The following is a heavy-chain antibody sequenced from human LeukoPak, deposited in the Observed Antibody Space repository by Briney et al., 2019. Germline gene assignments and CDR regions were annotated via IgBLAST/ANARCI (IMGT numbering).Heavy chain of an antibody. Sequence: SETLSLTCTVSGGSISSYYWSWIRQPPGKGLEWIGYIYYSGSTNYNPSLKSRVTISVDTSKNQFSLKLSSVTAADTAVYYCARERDGYDILTADAFDIWGQGTMVTVSS. J-gene: IGHJ3*02. CDR1: GGSISSYY. CDR2: IYYSGST. V-gene: IGHV4-59*01. D-gene: IGHD3-9*01. CDR3: ARERDGYDILTADAFDI.